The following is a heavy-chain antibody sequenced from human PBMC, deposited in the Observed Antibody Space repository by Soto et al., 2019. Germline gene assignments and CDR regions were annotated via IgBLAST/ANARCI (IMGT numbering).Heavy chain of an antibody. CDR2: MSGGGASA. CDR1: GFTFNTYS. CDR3: AKGRGCSRSYFEN. D-gene: IGHD6-13*01. Sequence: GGSLRLSCAAFGFTFNTYSMSWVRQAPGKGLEWFAGMSGGGASADYVDSVKARFTISRDKSKNTVYLEMNSLRDEDTAVYYSAKGRGCSRSYFENWGQGTLVSVS. J-gene: IGHJ4*02. V-gene: IGHV3-23*01.